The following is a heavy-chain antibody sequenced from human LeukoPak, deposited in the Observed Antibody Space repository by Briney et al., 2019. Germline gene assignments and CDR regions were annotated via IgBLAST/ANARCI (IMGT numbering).Heavy chain of an antibody. V-gene: IGHV3-21*01. J-gene: IGHJ4*02. CDR2: ISSSSYI. CDR3: ARVPTVTFFDY. D-gene: IGHD4-17*01. Sequence: GGSLRLSCAASGFTFSSYSMNWVRQAPGKGLEWVSSISSSSYIYYADSVKGRFTISRDNAKNSLYLQMNSLRAEDTAVYYCARVPTVTFFDYWGQGTLVTVSS. CDR1: GFTFSSYS.